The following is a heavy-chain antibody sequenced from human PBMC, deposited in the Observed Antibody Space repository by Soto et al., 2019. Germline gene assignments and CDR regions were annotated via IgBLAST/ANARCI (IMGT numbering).Heavy chain of an antibody. CDR2: IVVGSGNT. V-gene: IGHV1-58*01. CDR3: AALYDSSGLPIDY. D-gene: IGHD3-22*01. J-gene: IGHJ4*02. Sequence: ASVKVSCKASGFTFTSSAVQWVRQARGQRLGWIGWIVVGSGNTNYAQKFQERVTITRDMSTSTAYMELSSLRSEDTAVYYCAALYDSSGLPIDYWGQGTLVTVSS. CDR1: GFTFTSSA.